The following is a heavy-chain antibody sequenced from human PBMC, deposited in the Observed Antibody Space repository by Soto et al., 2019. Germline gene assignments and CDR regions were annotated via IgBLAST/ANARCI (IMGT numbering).Heavy chain of an antibody. CDR1: GGTFSSYT. J-gene: IGHJ2*01. D-gene: IGHD2-21*01. CDR2: IIPILGIA. CDR3: ARDVAIRRTYWYFDL. V-gene: IGHV1-69*08. Sequence: QVQLVQSGAEVKKPGSSVKVSCKASGGTFSSYTISWVRQAPGQGLEWMGRIIPILGIANYVQKFQGRVTITADKSTSTAYMELSSLRSEDTAVYYCARDVAIRRTYWYFDLWGRGTLVTVSS.